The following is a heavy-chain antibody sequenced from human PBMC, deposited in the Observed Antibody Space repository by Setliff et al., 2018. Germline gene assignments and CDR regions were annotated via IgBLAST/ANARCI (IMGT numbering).Heavy chain of an antibody. J-gene: IGHJ4*02. CDR2: ISATGGAT. D-gene: IGHD4-4*01. Sequence: GGSLRLSCAASGFTFSIYSMSWVRQAPGKGLEWVALISATGGATYYEDSVKGRITISRDNSKNTLHLQIYSLTAEDTAVYYCARMTTLVIDYWGQGTLVTVS. CDR3: ARMTTLVIDY. V-gene: IGHV3-23*01. CDR1: GFTFSIYS.